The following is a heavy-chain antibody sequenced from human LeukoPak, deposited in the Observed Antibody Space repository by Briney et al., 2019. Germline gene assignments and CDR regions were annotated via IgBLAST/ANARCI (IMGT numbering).Heavy chain of an antibody. CDR3: ARSSVAGTHY. J-gene: IGHJ4*02. D-gene: IGHD6-19*01. CDR1: GGSISSSSYY. CDR2: IYYSGST. V-gene: IGHV4-39*07. Sequence: SETLSLTCTVSGGSISSSSYYWGWIRQPPGKGLEWIGSIYYSGSTYYNPSLKSRVTISIDTSKNQFSLKLSSVTAADTAVYYCARSSVAGTHYWGQGTLVTVSS.